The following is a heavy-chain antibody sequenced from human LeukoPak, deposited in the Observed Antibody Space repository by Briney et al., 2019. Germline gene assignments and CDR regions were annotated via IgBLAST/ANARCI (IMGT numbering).Heavy chain of an antibody. J-gene: IGHJ2*01. CDR2: IKQDGSEK. V-gene: IGHV3-7*03. D-gene: IGHD6-19*01. CDR3: AKAARSSVAGLFFDL. Sequence: GGSLRLSCAASGFTFSSYWMSWVRQAPGKGLEWVANIKQDGSEKYYVDSVKGRFTISRDNSKNTLYLQMNNLRAEDTAVYYCAKAARSSVAGLFFDLWGRGTLVTVSS. CDR1: GFTFSSYW.